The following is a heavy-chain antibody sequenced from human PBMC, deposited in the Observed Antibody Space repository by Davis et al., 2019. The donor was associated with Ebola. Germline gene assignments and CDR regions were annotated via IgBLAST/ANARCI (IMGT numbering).Heavy chain of an antibody. CDR2: ISSSSSTI. CDR3: AKDITPVVVAARGGYYYYYGMDV. Sequence: GESLKISCAASGFTFSSYSMNWVRQAPGKGLEWVSYISSSSSTIYYADSVKGRFTISRDNAKNSLYLQMNSLRAEDTALYYCAKDITPVVVAARGGYYYYYGMDVWGQGTTVTVSS. D-gene: IGHD2-15*01. CDR1: GFTFSSYS. J-gene: IGHJ6*02. V-gene: IGHV3-48*04.